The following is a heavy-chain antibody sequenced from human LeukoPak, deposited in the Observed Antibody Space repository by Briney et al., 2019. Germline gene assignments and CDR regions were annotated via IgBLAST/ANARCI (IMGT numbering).Heavy chain of an antibody. CDR1: GFTFSSYA. CDR3: ATTLEGYDILTGYYNVGFDH. D-gene: IGHD3-9*01. J-gene: IGHJ4*02. Sequence: GGSLRLSCAASGFTFSSYAMSWVRHAPGKGLELVSAISGSGGSTYYADSVKGRFTISRDNSKNTLYLQMNSLRAEDTAVYYCATTLEGYDILTGYYNVGFDHWGQGTLVTVSS. V-gene: IGHV3-23*01. CDR2: ISGSGGST.